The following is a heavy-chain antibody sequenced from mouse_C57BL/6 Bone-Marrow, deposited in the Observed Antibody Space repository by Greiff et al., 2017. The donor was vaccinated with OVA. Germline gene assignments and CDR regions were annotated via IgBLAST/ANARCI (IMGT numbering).Heavy chain of an antibody. CDR1: GYAFSSYW. CDR3: ARYDDGYYYFDY. Sequence: VKLQESGAELVKPGASVKISCKASGYAFSSYWMNWVKQRPGKGLEWIGQIYPGDGDTNYNGKFKGKATLTADKSSSTAYMQLSSLTSEDSAVYFCARYDDGYYYFDYWGQGTTLTVSS. V-gene: IGHV1-80*01. D-gene: IGHD2-3*01. J-gene: IGHJ2*01. CDR2: IYPGDGDT.